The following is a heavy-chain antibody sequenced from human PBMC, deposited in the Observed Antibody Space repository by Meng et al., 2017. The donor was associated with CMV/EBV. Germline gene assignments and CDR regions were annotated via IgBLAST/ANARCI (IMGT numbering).Heavy chain of an antibody. D-gene: IGHD2-2*01. J-gene: IGHJ6*02. CDR3: ARDGGGYCSSTSCQDPYYYYGMDV. CDR1: GYTFTSYY. Sequence: ASVKVSCKASGYTFTSYYMHWVRQAPGQGLEWMGIINPSGGSTSYAQKFQGRVTMTRDTSISTAYMELSSLRSEDTAVYYCARDGGGYCSSTSCQDPYYYYGMDVWGQGTTVTVSS. V-gene: IGHV1-46*01. CDR2: INPSGGST.